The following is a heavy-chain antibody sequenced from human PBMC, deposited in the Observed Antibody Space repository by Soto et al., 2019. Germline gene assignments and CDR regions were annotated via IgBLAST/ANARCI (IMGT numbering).Heavy chain of an antibody. J-gene: IGHJ1*01. V-gene: IGHV4-59*01. CDR2: IYYSGST. Sequence: SETLSLTCTVSGGSISSYYWSWIRQPPGKGLEWIGYIYYSGSTNYNPSLKSRVTISVDTSKNQFSLKLSSVTAADTAVYYCARVARYCSSTSCQQGYFQHWGQGTLVTVSS. CDR3: ARVARYCSSTSCQQGYFQH. D-gene: IGHD2-2*01. CDR1: GGSISSYY.